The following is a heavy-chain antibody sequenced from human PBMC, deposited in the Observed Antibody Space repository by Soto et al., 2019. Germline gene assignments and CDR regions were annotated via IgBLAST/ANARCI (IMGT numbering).Heavy chain of an antibody. Sequence: ASVKVSCKASGYTFTNYAVHWVRQAPGQRLEWMGWINAGNGNTRFSQSLQGRVTITRDTSARTVYMELSSLRSEDTAVYYCARGHFAVFPVASWFYYMNAWGKGTRVTVS. CDR1: GYTFTNYA. J-gene: IGHJ6*03. D-gene: IGHD3-9*01. V-gene: IGHV1-3*01. CDR2: INAGNGNT. CDR3: ARGHFAVFPVASWFYYMNA.